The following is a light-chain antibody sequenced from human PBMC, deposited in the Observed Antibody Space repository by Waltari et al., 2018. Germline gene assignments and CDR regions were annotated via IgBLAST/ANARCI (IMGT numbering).Light chain of an antibody. CDR3: QQYYGSPPYT. CDR1: QSILYSSSIMNY. V-gene: IGKV4-1*01. CDR2: WAS. Sequence: DIVMTQSPDSLAVSLGERATINCKSSQSILYSSSIMNYLAWYQQKPGQPPKLLIYWASTRESGVPDRFSGSGSGTDFTLTISSLQAEDVAVYYCQQYYGSPPYTFGQGTKLEIK. J-gene: IGKJ2*01.